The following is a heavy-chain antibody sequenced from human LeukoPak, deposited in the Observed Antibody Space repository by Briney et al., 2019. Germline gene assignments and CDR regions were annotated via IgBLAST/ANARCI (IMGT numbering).Heavy chain of an antibody. Sequence: ASVKVSCKASGYTFSSHYMQWVRQAPGQGLEWMGIINPSGGSTSYAQKFQGRVTMTRDTSTSTVYMELSTLRSEDTAVYYCARGGMGIQLWPFDYWGPGTLVTVSS. J-gene: IGHJ4*02. CDR1: GYTFSSHY. CDR3: ARGGMGIQLWPFDY. D-gene: IGHD5-18*01. CDR2: INPSGGST. V-gene: IGHV1-46*01.